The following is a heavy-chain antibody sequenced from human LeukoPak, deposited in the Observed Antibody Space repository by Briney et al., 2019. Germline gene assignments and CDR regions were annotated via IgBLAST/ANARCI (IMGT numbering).Heavy chain of an antibody. CDR1: GGSISSSSYY. CDR3: ASGGNFPFDY. CDR2: IYYSGST. J-gene: IGHJ4*02. V-gene: IGHV4-39*07. Sequence: SETLSLTCTVSGGSISSSSYYWGWIRQPPGKGLEWIGSIYYSGSTYYNPSLKSRVTISVDTSKNQFSLKLSSVTAADTAVYYCASGGNFPFDYWGQGTLVHVSS.